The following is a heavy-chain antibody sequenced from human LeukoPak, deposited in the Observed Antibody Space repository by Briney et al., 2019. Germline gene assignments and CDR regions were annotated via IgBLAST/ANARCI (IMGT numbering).Heavy chain of an antibody. V-gene: IGHV1-69*04. CDR3: ASRLSTWDVIVVPANMIDY. Sequence: ASVKVSCKASGGTFSNHGITWVRQAPGQRLEWMGRIIPILRKSNYAQRFQGRLTLTADKSTSTAYMELNNLRSEDTAVYYCASRLSTWDVIVVPANMIDYWGQGSLVTVSS. CDR2: IIPILRKS. D-gene: IGHD2-15*01. CDR1: GGTFSNHG. J-gene: IGHJ4*02.